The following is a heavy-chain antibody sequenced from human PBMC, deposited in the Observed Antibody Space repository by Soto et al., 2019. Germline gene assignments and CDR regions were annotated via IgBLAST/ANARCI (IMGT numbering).Heavy chain of an antibody. CDR1: GFTFSSYA. CDR3: ARAGGLLLDY. D-gene: IGHD2-15*01. V-gene: IGHV3-30-3*01. CDR2: ISYDGSNK. J-gene: IGHJ4*02. Sequence: QVQLVESGGGVVQPGRSLRLSCAASGFTFSSYAMHWVRQAPGKGLEWVAVISYDGSNKYYADSVKGRFTISRDNSKNTLYLQRNSLRVEDTAVYYCARAGGLLLDYWGQGTLVTVSS.